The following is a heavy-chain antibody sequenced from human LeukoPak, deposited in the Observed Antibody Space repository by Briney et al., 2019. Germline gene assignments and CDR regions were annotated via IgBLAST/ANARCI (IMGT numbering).Heavy chain of an antibody. D-gene: IGHD4-17*01. Sequence: GGSLRLSCAASGFTFSDYYMSWIRQAPGKGLEWVANIIQDGREKYYVDSVKGRFTISRDNAKNSLYLQMNTLRAEDTAVYYCARDKAYGDSEDYWGQGTLVTVSS. CDR1: GFTFSDYY. CDR3: ARDKAYGDSEDY. CDR2: IIQDGREK. J-gene: IGHJ4*02. V-gene: IGHV3-7*05.